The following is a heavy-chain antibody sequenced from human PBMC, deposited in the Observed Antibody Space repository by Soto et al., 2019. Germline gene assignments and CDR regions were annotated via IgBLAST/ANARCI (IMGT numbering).Heavy chain of an antibody. CDR2: SGGSGGST. V-gene: IGHV3-23*01. Sequence: GGSLRLSCAASGFTFSSHDMSWVRQAPGKGLEWVSGSGGSGGSTYYADSVKGRFTISRDNSKNTLYLQMNSLRVEDTAVYYCASRLYNAFKYWGQGTLVTVSS. D-gene: IGHD3-10*01. CDR3: ASRLYNAFKY. J-gene: IGHJ4*02. CDR1: GFTFSSHD.